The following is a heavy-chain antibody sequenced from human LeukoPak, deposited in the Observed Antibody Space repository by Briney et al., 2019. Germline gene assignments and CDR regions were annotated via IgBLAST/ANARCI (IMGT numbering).Heavy chain of an antibody. Sequence: GGSLRLSCAASGFSFNSDWMDWVRQAPGEGLEWVANIKHDESEKNYLDSVKGRFTISRDNAKNSLYLQMSNLRAEDTAVYFCARGGGLDVWGQGATVTVSS. CDR1: GFSFNSDW. CDR3: ARGGGLDV. V-gene: IGHV3-7*03. CDR2: IKHDESEK. D-gene: IGHD3-16*01. J-gene: IGHJ6*02.